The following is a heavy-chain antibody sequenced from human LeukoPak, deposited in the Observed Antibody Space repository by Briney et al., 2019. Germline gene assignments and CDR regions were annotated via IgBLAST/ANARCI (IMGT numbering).Heavy chain of an antibody. J-gene: IGHJ4*02. CDR1: GFTFSSYW. Sequence: GGSLRLSCAASGFTFSSYWMHWVRQAPGKGLVWVSRIISDGSDTTYADSVKGRFTISRDNAKNTLYLQMNSLRAEDTALYYCAKSLDYWGQGTLVTVSS. CDR3: AKSLDY. V-gene: IGHV3-74*01. CDR2: IISDGSDT.